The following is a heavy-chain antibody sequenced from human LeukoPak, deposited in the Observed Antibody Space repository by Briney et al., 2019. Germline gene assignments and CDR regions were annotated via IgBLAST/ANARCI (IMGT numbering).Heavy chain of an antibody. V-gene: IGHV3-21*01. CDR3: AGINDYGDPTGGFDI. CDR2: ISSSSSYI. D-gene: IGHD4-17*01. J-gene: IGHJ3*02. CDR1: RFTFSSYS. Sequence: PGGSLRLSCAASRFTFSSYSMNWVRQAPGKGPEWVSSISSSSSYIHYTDSAKGRFTISRDNAKNSLYLQMNSLRVEDTAVYYCAGINDYGDPTGGFDIWGQGTTVTVSS.